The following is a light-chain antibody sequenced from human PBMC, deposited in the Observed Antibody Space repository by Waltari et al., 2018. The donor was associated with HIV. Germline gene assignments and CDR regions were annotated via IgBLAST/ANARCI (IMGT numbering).Light chain of an antibody. Sequence: EVVLTQSPGTLSLSPGERATLSCRASQNVSSAYLAWYQQKPGQAPRVLIYGASSRATGIPDRSSGSGSGTDFTLTISRLDPEDFAVYYCQQYGTSPPYTFGQGTRLDIK. J-gene: IGKJ2*01. CDR1: QNVSSAY. V-gene: IGKV3-20*01. CDR3: QQYGTSPPYT. CDR2: GAS.